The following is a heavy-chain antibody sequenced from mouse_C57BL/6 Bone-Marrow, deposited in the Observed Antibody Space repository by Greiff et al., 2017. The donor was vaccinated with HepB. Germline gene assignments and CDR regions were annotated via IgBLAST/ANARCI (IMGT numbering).Heavy chain of an antibody. CDR1: GFTFSDYG. J-gene: IGHJ1*03. Sequence: EVQLVESGGGLVKPGGSLKLSCAASGFTFSDYGMHWVRQAPEKGLEWVAYISSGSSTIYYADTVKGRFTISRDNAKNTLFLQMTSLRSEDTAMYYCAITTVVARYWYFDVWGTGTTVTVSS. D-gene: IGHD1-1*01. CDR3: AITTVVARYWYFDV. CDR2: ISSGSSTI. V-gene: IGHV5-17*01.